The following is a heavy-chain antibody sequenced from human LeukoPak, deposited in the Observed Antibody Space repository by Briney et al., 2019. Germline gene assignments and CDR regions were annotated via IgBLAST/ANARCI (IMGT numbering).Heavy chain of an antibody. CDR1: GFTFNSYS. CDR3: AGHLGAWQYFDY. Sequence: PGGSLRLSCAASGFTFNSYSMLWVRQAPGEGRVWVSYISSSSSTIYYADSVKGRFTISRDNAKNTLYLQMNSLRAEDTAVYYCAGHLGAWQYFDYWGQGTLVTVSS. V-gene: IGHV3-48*01. CDR2: ISSSSSTI. J-gene: IGHJ4*02. D-gene: IGHD3-3*01.